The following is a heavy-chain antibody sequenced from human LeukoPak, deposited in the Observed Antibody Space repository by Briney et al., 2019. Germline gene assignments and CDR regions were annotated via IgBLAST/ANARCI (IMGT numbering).Heavy chain of an antibody. CDR2: ISHSGST. V-gene: IGHV4-34*01. Sequence: SETLSLTCAVYGGSFSDYFWSWIRQPPGKGLEWIGEISHSGSTTYNPSLKSRVTISVDTSKNQFSLELTSVTAADTAVYYCARVYCTGNNCYPRWFDPWGQGTLVTVSS. D-gene: IGHD2-15*01. CDR3: ARVYCTGNNCYPRWFDP. J-gene: IGHJ5*02. CDR1: GGSFSDYF.